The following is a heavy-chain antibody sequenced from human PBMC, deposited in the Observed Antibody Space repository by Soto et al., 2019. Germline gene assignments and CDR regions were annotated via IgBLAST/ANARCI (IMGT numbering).Heavy chain of an antibody. CDR2: ITSDTNTI. CDR3: ASSVEGHFDY. CDR1: GFPFSIYS. D-gene: IGHD6-19*01. J-gene: IGHJ4*02. V-gene: IGHV3-48*02. Sequence: EVQLVESGGGLVQPGGSLRLTCVASGFPFSIYSMNWVRQAPGKGLEWSSYITSDTNTIKYADSVKGRFTISRDNAKNLVYLQMNSLRDEDTAGYFCASSVEGHFDYWGQGTVVTVSS.